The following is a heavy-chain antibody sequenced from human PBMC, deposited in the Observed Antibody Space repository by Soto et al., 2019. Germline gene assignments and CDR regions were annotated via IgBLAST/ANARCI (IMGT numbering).Heavy chain of an antibody. V-gene: IGHV4-30-2*01. D-gene: IGHD1-26*01. CDR1: GGSISSGGYS. J-gene: IGHJ4*02. CDR3: VRGRGGSPSYDY. Sequence: PSETLSLTCAVSGGSISSGGYSWSWIRQPPGKGLEWIGYIYHSGSTYYNPSLKSRVTISVDRSKNQFALKLNSVTAADTAVYYCVRGRGGSPSYDYWGQGTLVTVSS. CDR2: IYHSGST.